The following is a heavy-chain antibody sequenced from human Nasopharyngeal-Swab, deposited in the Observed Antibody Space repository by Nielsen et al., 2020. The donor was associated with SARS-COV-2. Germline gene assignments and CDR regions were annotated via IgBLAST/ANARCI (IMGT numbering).Heavy chain of an antibody. CDR3: AQRTTLTSYGY. Sequence: WISQPPGKALEWLALIYWDDDKRYSPSLKSRLTITKDTSKNQVVLTMTNMDPVDTATYYCAQRTTLTSYGYWGQGTLVTVSS. J-gene: IGHJ4*02. D-gene: IGHD4-17*01. V-gene: IGHV2-5*02. CDR2: IYWDDDK.